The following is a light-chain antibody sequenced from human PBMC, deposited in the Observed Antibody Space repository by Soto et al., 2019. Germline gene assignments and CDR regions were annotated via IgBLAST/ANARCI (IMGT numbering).Light chain of an antibody. CDR2: DAS. Sequence: EIVLTQSPATLSLSPGERPTLSCRASQSVSTYLAWYQQKPGQAPRLXXYDASARATGIPARFSGSGTGTDFTLTISSLEPEDFAVYYGQQRSNWPPITFGQGTRLEIK. CDR1: QSVSTY. CDR3: QQRSNWPPIT. V-gene: IGKV3-11*01. J-gene: IGKJ5*01.